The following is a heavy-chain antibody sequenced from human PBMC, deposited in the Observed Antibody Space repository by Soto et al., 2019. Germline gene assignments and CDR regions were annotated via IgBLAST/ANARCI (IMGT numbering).Heavy chain of an antibody. D-gene: IGHD3-3*01. CDR2: INSDGSST. V-gene: IGHV3-74*01. CDR1: GFTFSSYW. J-gene: IGHJ4*02. Sequence: PGGSLRLSCAASGFTFSSYWMHWVRQAPGKGLVWVSRINSDGSSTSYADSVKGRFTFSRDNAKNTLYLQMDSLRAEDTAVYYCARYQFIKGSGYLSFDYWGQGTPVTVSS. CDR3: ARYQFIKGSGYLSFDY.